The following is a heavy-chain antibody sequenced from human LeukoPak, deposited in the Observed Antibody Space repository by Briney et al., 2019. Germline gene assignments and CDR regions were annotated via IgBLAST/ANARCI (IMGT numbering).Heavy chain of an antibody. CDR1: GGTFSSYA. CDR3: ARQELGTGAYDYFGY. Sequence: SVKVSCKASGGTFSSYAISWVRQAPGQGLEWMGRIIPILGIANYAQKFQGRVTITADKSTSTAYMELSSLRSEDTAVYYCARQELGTGAYDYFGYWGQGTLVTVSS. V-gene: IGHV1-69*04. D-gene: IGHD7-27*01. J-gene: IGHJ4*02. CDR2: IIPILGIA.